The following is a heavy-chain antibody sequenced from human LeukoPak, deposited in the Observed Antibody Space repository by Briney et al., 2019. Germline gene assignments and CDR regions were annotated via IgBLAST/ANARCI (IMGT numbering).Heavy chain of an antibody. J-gene: IGHJ4*02. V-gene: IGHV3-74*01. CDR3: ATREVLADFDY. Sequence: GGSLRLSCAASGFTFSSYWMHWVRQAPGKGLVWVSHINSDGSSTNYADSVKGRFTISRDNAKNTLYLRMNSLRAEDTAVYYCATREVLADFDYWGQGTLVTVSS. CDR2: INSDGSST. CDR1: GFTFSSYW. D-gene: IGHD1-26*01.